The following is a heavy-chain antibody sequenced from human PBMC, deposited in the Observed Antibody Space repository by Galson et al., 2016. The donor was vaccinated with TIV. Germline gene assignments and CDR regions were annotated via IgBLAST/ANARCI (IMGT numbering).Heavy chain of an antibody. CDR2: IDPEDSYT. CDR3: ARGVSTGSGWLDP. CDR1: GYNFTNYW. Sequence: SGAEVKKPGESLRISCKTSGYNFTNYWIIWVRQMPGRGLEWVGRIDPEDSYTEYSPSFQGHVTIPTDKSIGTSYLQWSSLKASDSAIYYCARGVSTGSGWLDPWGQGTPVTVSS. V-gene: IGHV5-10-1*01. D-gene: IGHD5/OR15-5a*01. J-gene: IGHJ5*02.